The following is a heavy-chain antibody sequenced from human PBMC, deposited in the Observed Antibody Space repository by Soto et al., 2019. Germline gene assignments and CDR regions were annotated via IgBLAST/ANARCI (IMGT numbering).Heavy chain of an antibody. V-gene: IGHV5-51*01. CDR2: IYPGDSDT. CDR1: GYSFTSYW. CDR3: ARQFGYLNWFDS. Sequence: GESLKMSCEGCGYSFTSYWIGWVRQMPGKGLEWMGIIYPGDSDTRYSPSFQGQVTISADKSISTAYMQWSSLKASDTAMYYCARQFGYLNWFDSWGQVHLVTVSS. J-gene: IGHJ5*01. D-gene: IGHD3-10*01.